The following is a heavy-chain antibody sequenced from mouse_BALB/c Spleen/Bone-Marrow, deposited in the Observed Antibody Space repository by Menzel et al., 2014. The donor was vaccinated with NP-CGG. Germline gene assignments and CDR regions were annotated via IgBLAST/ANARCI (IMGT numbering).Heavy chain of an antibody. CDR2: INPSNGRT. Sequence: QVQLKHSGAELEKPGASVKLSCKASGYTFTSYWIHWVKLRPGHGLEWIGEINPSNGRTNYNEKFKNKATLTVDKSSSTAYIQLSSLTSEDSAVYYCARYDGPAWFAYWGQGTLVTVS. V-gene: IGHV1S81*02. CDR3: ARYDGPAWFAY. CDR1: GYTFTSYW. J-gene: IGHJ3*01. D-gene: IGHD2-3*01.